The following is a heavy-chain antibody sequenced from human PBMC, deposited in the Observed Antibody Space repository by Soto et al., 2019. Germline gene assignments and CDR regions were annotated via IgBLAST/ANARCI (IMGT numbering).Heavy chain of an antibody. Sequence: GSLRLSCAASGFTFSSYGMHWVRQAPGKGLEWVAVISYDGSNKYYADSVKGRFTISRDNSKNTLYLQMNSLRAEDTAVYYCAKEEFAAPTSWGKGTLVTVSS. J-gene: IGHJ4*02. CDR2: ISYDGSNK. CDR1: GFTFSSYG. D-gene: IGHD3-10*01. CDR3: AKEEFAAPTS. V-gene: IGHV3-30*18.